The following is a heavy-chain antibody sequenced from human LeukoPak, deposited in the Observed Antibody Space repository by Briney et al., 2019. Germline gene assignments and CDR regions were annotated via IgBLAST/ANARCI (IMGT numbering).Heavy chain of an antibody. Sequence: SETLSLTCTVSGGSISSYYWSWIRQPPGKGLEWIGYIYYSGSSNYNPSLKSRVTISVDTSKNQFSLRLSSVTAADTAVYYCARTTMVRGTYYMDVWGKGTTVTISS. CDR1: GGSISSYY. CDR3: ARTTMVRGTYYMDV. V-gene: IGHV4-59*01. J-gene: IGHJ6*03. D-gene: IGHD3-10*01. CDR2: IYYSGSS.